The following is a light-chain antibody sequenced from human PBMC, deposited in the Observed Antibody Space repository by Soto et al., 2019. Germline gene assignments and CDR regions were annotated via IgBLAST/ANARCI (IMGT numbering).Light chain of an antibody. CDR2: SNI. Sequence: QSVPTQPPSASGTPGQRVTISWSGTTSNIGSNPVNWYQQLPGTAPKLLIYSNIQRPSGVPDRLSGSKSGTSASLAIRGLQSEDEADYYCAAWDDSLNGYVFGTGTKLTGL. CDR3: AAWDDSLNGYV. V-gene: IGLV1-44*01. J-gene: IGLJ1*01. CDR1: TSNIGSNP.